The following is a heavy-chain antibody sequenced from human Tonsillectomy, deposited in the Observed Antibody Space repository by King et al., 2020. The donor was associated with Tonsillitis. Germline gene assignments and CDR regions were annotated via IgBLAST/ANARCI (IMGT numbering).Heavy chain of an antibody. Sequence: VQLVESGGGLVKPGGSLRLSCAASGFTFSSYSMNWVRQAPGKGLEWVSSISSSSSYIYYADSVKGRFTISRDNAKNSLYLQMNSLRAEDTAVYYCARDPLRGQVVPAAMNIFPSTDDYWGQGTLVTVSS. D-gene: IGHD2-2*01. CDR3: ARDPLRGQVVPAAMNIFPSTDDY. CDR2: ISSSSSYI. CDR1: GFTFSSYS. J-gene: IGHJ4*02. V-gene: IGHV3-21*01.